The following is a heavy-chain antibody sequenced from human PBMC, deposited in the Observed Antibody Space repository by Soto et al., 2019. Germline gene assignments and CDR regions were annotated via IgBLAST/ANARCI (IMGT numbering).Heavy chain of an antibody. J-gene: IGHJ4*02. Sequence: GGSLRLSCAASGFSFSSYAMSWVRQASGKGLEWVSVISGSSGTTYYADSVKGRFTISRDNSKNTLYLQMNSLRAEDTAVYYCAKDAEDSSGWYSLGGYYFDYWGQGTLVTVSS. V-gene: IGHV3-23*01. CDR2: ISGSSGTT. CDR3: AKDAEDSSGWYSLGGYYFDY. CDR1: GFSFSSYA. D-gene: IGHD6-19*01.